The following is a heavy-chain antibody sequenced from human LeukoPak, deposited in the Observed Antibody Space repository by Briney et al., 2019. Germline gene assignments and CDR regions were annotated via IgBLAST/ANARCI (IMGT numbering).Heavy chain of an antibody. CDR3: ATKGLVSVPSRYHFDY. J-gene: IGHJ4*02. CDR1: GFTLSSYA. D-gene: IGHD2-2*01. V-gene: IGHV3-23*01. Sequence: GGSLRLSCAASGFTLSSYAMSWVRQAPGKGLEWVSAISGDGRITHHADSVEGRFTISRDNSKNTLYLQMNSLRAEDTAVYYCATKGLVSVPSRYHFDYWGQGTLVTVSS. CDR2: ISGDGRIT.